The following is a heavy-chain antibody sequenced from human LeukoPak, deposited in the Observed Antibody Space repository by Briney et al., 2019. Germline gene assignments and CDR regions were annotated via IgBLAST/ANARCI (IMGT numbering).Heavy chain of an antibody. CDR2: IYYSGST. J-gene: IGHJ4*02. Sequence: SETLSLTCTVSGGSITSNAYYWGWIRQPPGKGLEWIGSIYYSGSTYYNPSLKSRVTISVDTSKNQFSLNLNSVTAADTAVYYCGRQPRLYYFDYWGQGIVVTVSS. D-gene: IGHD3-22*01. CDR3: GRQPRLYYFDY. V-gene: IGHV4-39*01. CDR1: GGSITSNAYY.